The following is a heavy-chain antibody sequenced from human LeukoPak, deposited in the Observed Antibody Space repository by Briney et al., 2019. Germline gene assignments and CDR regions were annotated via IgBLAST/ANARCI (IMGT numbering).Heavy chain of an antibody. J-gene: IGHJ1*01. CDR1: GFTFGDYA. CDR2: INQDGSER. D-gene: IGHD6-19*01. V-gene: IGHV3-7*01. Sequence: GGSLRLSCTASGFTFGDYAMSWFRQAPGKGLEWVANINQDGSERYYVDSVKGRFTISRDNAKNSLYLQMNSLRAEDTAVYYCARYGGWYDRGYFQHWGQGTLVTVSS. CDR3: ARYGGWYDRGYFQH.